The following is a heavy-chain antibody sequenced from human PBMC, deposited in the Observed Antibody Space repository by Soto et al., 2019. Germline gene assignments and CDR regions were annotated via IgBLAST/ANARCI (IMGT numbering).Heavy chain of an antibody. CDR1: GFTFSSYG. Sequence: PGGSLRLSCAASGFTFSSYGMHWVRQAPGKGLEWVAVISYDGSNKYYADSVKGRFTISRDNSKNTLYLQMNSLRAEDTAVYYCAKDRDNWIGYFDYWGQGTLVTVSS. CDR3: AKDRDNWIGYFDY. J-gene: IGHJ4*02. D-gene: IGHD1-20*01. V-gene: IGHV3-30*18. CDR2: ISYDGSNK.